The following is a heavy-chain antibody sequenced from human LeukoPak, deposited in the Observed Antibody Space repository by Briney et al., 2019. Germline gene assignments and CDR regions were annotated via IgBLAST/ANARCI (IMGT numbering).Heavy chain of an antibody. CDR2: FDPEDGET. D-gene: IGHD1-26*01. V-gene: IGHV1-24*01. CDR3: ATGEGATDYFDY. Sequence: ASVKVSCKVSGYTLTELSMHWVRQAPGKGLEWMGGFDPEDGETIYAQKFRGRVTMTEDTSTDTAYMELSSLRSEDTAVYYCATGEGATDYFDYWGQGTLVTVSS. CDR1: GYTLTELS. J-gene: IGHJ4*02.